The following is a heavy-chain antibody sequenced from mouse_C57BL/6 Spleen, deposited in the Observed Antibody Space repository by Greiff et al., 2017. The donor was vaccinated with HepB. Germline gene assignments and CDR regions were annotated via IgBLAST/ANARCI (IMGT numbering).Heavy chain of an antibody. CDR2: INPNNGGT. J-gene: IGHJ3*01. CDR3: ARDYGSRTRFAY. D-gene: IGHD1-1*01. Sequence: DVKLQESGPELVKPGASVKMSCKASGYTFTDYNMHWVKQSHGKSLEWIGYINPNNGGTSYNQKFKGKATLTVNKSSSTAYMELRSLTSEDSAVYYCARDYGSRTRFAYWGQGTLVTVSA. CDR1: GYTFTDYN. V-gene: IGHV1-22*01.